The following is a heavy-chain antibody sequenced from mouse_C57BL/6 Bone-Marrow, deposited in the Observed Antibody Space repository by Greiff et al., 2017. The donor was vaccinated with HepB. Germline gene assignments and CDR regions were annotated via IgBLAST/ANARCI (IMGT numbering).Heavy chain of an antibody. CDR2: IDPENGDT. CDR1: GFNIKDDY. CDR3: TSYYYGSSYDAMDY. Sequence: VQLKESGAELVRPGASVKLSCTASGFNIKDDYMHWVKQRPEQGLEWIGWIDPENGDTEYASKFQGKATITADTSSTTAYLQLSSLTSEDTAVYYCTSYYYGSSYDAMDYWGQGTSVTVSS. J-gene: IGHJ4*01. V-gene: IGHV14-4*01. D-gene: IGHD1-1*01.